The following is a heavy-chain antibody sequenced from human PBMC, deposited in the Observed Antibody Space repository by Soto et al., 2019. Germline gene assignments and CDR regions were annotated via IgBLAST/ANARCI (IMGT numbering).Heavy chain of an antibody. V-gene: IGHV1-69*02. CDR1: GGTFSSYT. CDR3: ARDSGYGYNWFDP. Sequence: QVQLVQSGAEVKKPGSSVKVSCKASGGTFSSYTISWVRQAPGQGLEWMGRIIPILGIANYAQKFQGRVTITADKSTSTAYMELSSLRSEDTAVYYCARDSGYGYNWFDPWGQGTLVTVSS. CDR2: IIPILGIA. D-gene: IGHD5-12*01. J-gene: IGHJ5*02.